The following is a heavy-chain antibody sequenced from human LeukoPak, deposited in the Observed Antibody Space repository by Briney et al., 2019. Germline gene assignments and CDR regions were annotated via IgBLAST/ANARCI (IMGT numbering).Heavy chain of an antibody. V-gene: IGHV3-48*03. J-gene: IGHJ3*02. Sequence: PGGSLRLSCAASGFTFSSYEMNWVRQAPGKGLEWVSYISSSGSTIYYADSVKGRFTISRDNAKNSLYLQMNSLRAEDTAVYYCARDSYDAFDIWGPGTMVTVSS. CDR3: ARDSYDAFDI. CDR1: GFTFSSYE. CDR2: ISSSGSTI.